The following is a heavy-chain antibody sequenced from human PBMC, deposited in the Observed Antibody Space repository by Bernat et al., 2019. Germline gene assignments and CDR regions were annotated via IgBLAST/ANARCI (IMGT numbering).Heavy chain of an antibody. CDR2: ISYDGSNK. V-gene: IGHV3-30*01. CDR1: GFTFSSYA. J-gene: IGHJ4*02. D-gene: IGHD5-12*01. Sequence: VQLVESGGGVVQPWRSLRLFCAASGFTFSSYAMHWVRQAAGKGLEWGAVISYDGSNKYYADSVKGRFTISRDNSKNTLYLQMNSLRAEDTAVYDCARDPGSSGYDSFGLDYWGQGTLVTVSS. CDR3: ARDPGSSGYDSFGLDY.